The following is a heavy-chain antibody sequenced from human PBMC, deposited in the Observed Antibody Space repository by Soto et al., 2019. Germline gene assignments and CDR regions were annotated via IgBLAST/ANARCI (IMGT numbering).Heavy chain of an antibody. D-gene: IGHD2-8*01. CDR2: ITPGGGST. CDR1: GYTFTSFY. Sequence: QVQLVQSGTEMKKPGASVTVSCKASGYTFTSFYIHWLRQAPGQGLEWMGVITPGGGSTTYAQKFQGRVSMTRDTSTSTVYMELSGLRSEDTAVYFCARWGLYCSNGVCDKVFDSWGQVTLITVSS. J-gene: IGHJ4*02. V-gene: IGHV1-46*01. CDR3: ARWGLYCSNGVCDKVFDS.